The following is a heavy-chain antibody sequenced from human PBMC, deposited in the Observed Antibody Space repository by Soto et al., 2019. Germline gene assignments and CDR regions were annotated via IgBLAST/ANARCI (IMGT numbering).Heavy chain of an antibody. Sequence: ASVKVSCKASGYTFTSYGISWVRQAPGQGLEWMGWISAYNGNTNYAQKRQGRVAMTTDTSTSTAYMELRSLRSDDTAVYYCARDLSVVVPGSYYGLDVWGQGTTVTVSS. CDR3: ARDLSVVVPGSYYGLDV. J-gene: IGHJ6*02. CDR1: GYTFTSYG. V-gene: IGHV1-18*01. D-gene: IGHD2-2*01. CDR2: ISAYNGNT.